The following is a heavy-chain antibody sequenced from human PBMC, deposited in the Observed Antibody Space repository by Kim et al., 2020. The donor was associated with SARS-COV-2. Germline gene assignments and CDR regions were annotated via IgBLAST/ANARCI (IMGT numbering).Heavy chain of an antibody. CDR2: INHSGST. J-gene: IGHJ4*02. V-gene: IGHV4-34*01. CDR3: ARVEQQQLDY. Sequence: SETLSLTCAVYGGSFSGYYWSWIRQPPGKGLEWIGEINHSGSTNYNPSLKSRVTISVDTSKNQFSLKLSSVAAADTAVYYCARVEQQQLDYWGQGTLVTVSS. D-gene: IGHD6-13*01. CDR1: GGSFSGYY.